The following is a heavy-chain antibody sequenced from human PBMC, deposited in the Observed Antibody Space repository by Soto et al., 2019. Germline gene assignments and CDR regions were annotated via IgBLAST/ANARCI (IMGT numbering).Heavy chain of an antibody. Sequence: EVQLVESGGGLIQPGGSLRLSCAASGFTVSSNYMSWVRQAPGKGLEWVSGIYSGGSTYYAESVKGRFTISRDNSNNSMYLQMSSVRAEDTAVYYCARRLWFGNGGQGTLVTVSS. CDR3: ARRLWFGN. CDR1: GFTVSSNY. D-gene: IGHD3-10*01. J-gene: IGHJ4*02. V-gene: IGHV3-53*01. CDR2: IYSGGST.